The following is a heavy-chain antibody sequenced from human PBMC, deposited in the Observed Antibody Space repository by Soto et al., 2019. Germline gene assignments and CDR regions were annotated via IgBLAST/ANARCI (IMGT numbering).Heavy chain of an antibody. CDR3: AREGNPAIAVAVFLDAFDI. V-gene: IGHV3-48*03. CDR1: GFTFSSYE. Sequence: GGSLRLSCAASGFTFSSYEMNWVRQAPGKGLDWVSYISSSGSPIYYADSVKGRFTISRDNAKNSLYLQMNSLRAEDTAVYYCAREGNPAIAVAVFLDAFDIWGLGTMVTV. CDR2: ISSSGSPI. D-gene: IGHD6-19*01. J-gene: IGHJ3*02.